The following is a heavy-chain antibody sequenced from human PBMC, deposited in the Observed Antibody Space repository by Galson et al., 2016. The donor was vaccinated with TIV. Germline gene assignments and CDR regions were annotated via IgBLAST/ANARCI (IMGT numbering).Heavy chain of an antibody. CDR1: GYTFTSFG. D-gene: IGHD6-6*01. V-gene: IGHV1-18*01. CDR3: TRDRSIAAPRDMDV. J-gene: IGHJ6*02. Sequence: SVKVSCKATGYTFTSFGIAWVRQAPGQGLEWMGWVSGYNGKTYYAQKFQDRVNMTTDTSTNTAYMELRSLRSDDTAVYYCTRDRSIAAPRDMDVWGQGTAVTVSS. CDR2: VSGYNGKT.